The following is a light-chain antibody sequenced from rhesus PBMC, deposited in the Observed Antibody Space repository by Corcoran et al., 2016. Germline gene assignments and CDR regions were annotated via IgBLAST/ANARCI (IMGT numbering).Light chain of an antibody. V-gene: IGKV3S9*01. Sequence: EIVMTQSPATLSLSPGERATLSCRASQSVSSYVAWYQQKTEQAPRLLICGASSRATGIPDSFSGSGSGTDFTLSISSLEPEDVGVYYCQQYNNWWTFGQGTKVEIK. J-gene: IGKJ1*01. CDR1: QSVSSY. CDR2: GAS. CDR3: QQYNNWWT.